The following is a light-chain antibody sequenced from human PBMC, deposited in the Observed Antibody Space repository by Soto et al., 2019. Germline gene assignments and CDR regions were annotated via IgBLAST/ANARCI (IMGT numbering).Light chain of an antibody. CDR2: SAS. CDR1: ETVDTSS. J-gene: IGKJ4*01. Sequence: EIVLTQSPGTLSLSPGETATLSCRASETVDTSSLGWYQQKPGRAPRLLIYSASRRATGIPDRFDASGSATDFTLTISRLEPEDVAVYSCHQYGSSPLTFGGGTKVEI. V-gene: IGKV3-20*01. CDR3: HQYGSSPLT.